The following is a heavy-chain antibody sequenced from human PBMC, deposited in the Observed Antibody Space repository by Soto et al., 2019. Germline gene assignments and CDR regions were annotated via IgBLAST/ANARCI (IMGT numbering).Heavy chain of an antibody. CDR2: ISGSGGST. J-gene: IGHJ6*02. CDR3: AKEVRPPYYYDSRGYTLDYYGMDV. V-gene: IGHV3-23*01. CDR1: GFTFSSYA. Sequence: GGSLRLSCAASGFTFSSYAMSWVRQAPGKGLEWVSAISGSGGSTYYADAVKGRFTISRDNSKNTLYLQMNSLRAEYTAVYYCAKEVRPPYYYDSRGYTLDYYGMDVWGQGTTVTVSS. D-gene: IGHD3-22*01.